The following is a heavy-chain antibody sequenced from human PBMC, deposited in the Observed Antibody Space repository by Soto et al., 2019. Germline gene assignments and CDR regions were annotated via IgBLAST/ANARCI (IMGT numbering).Heavy chain of an antibody. J-gene: IGHJ4*02. V-gene: IGHV1-69*08. Sequence: QVQLVQSGAEVKKPGSSVKVSCKASGGTFSSYTISWVRQAPGQGLEWMGRIIPILGIANYAQKFQGRVTITADKSTSTAYMELSSVRSEDTAVYYCARDDDSSGYPYFDYWGQGTLVTVSS. CDR2: IIPILGIA. CDR1: GGTFSSYT. CDR3: ARDDDSSGYPYFDY. D-gene: IGHD3-22*01.